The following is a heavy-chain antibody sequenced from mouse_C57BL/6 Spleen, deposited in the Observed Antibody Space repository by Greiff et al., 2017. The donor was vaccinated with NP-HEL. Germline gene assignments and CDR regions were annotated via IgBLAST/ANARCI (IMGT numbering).Heavy chain of an antibody. V-gene: IGHV5-16*01. Sequence: EVMLVESEGGLVQPGSSMNLSCTASGFTFSDYYMAWVRQVPEKGLEWVANINYDGSSTYYLDSLKSRFIISRYNAKNILYLQMSSLKSEDTATYYCARDDYSYDSSSWYFDVWGTGTTVTVSS. CDR2: INYDGSST. J-gene: IGHJ1*03. CDR1: GFTFSDYY. CDR3: ARDDYSYDSSSWYFDV. D-gene: IGHD1-1*01.